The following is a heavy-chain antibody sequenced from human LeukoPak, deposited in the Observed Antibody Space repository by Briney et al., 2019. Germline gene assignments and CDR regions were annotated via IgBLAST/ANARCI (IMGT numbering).Heavy chain of an antibody. V-gene: IGHV1-8*02. D-gene: IGHD3-3*01. J-gene: IGHJ1*01. Sequence: VKVSCKASGYTFTGYYMHWVRQATGQGLEWMGWMNTNSGNTGYSQNFQGRVTMTRDTSISTAYMELSSLMSEDTAVYYCARGLPKAVFGMVIEDWGQGTLVTVSS. CDR1: GYTFTGYY. CDR3: ARGLPKAVFGMVIED. CDR2: MNTNSGNT.